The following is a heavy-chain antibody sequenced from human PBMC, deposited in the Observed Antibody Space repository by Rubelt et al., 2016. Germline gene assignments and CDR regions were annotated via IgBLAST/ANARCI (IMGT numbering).Heavy chain of an antibody. Sequence: MHWVRQAPGQRLEWMGWINAGNGNTKYSQKFQGRVTITRDTSASTAYMELSSLRSDDTAVYYCARDFMTTVTTDYWGQGTLVTVSS. D-gene: IGHD4-17*01. V-gene: IGHV1-3*01. CDR2: INAGNGNT. CDR3: ARDFMTTVTTDY. J-gene: IGHJ4*02.